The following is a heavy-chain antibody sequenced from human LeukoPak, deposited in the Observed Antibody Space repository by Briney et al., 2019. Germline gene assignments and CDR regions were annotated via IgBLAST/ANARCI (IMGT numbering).Heavy chain of an antibody. CDR1: GGSINSYY. Sequence: SETLSLTCTVSGGSINSYYWSWIRQPPGKGPEWIGYIYYSGITKFNPSLTSRVTISIDTSKNQLSLKLNSVTAADTAVYYCARSSHLWGPGTLVIVSS. J-gene: IGHJ5*02. CDR3: ARSSHL. D-gene: IGHD3-10*01. V-gene: IGHV4-59*01. CDR2: IYYSGIT.